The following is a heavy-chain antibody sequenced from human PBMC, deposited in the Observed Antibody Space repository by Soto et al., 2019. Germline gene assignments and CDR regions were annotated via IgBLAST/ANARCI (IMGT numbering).Heavy chain of an antibody. CDR3: ARDGPSGSDSSGYYRPVFDY. V-gene: IGHV3-33*08. CDR1: EGNSSGDG. D-gene: IGHD3-22*01. J-gene: IGHJ4*02. Sequence: SIRDPYTVAEGNSSGDGVHCVLKAQGEGRERLAVIWYDGSNKYYADSVKGRFTISRDNSKNTLYLQMNSLRAEDTAVYYCARDGPSGSDSSGYYRPVFDYWAQGTLVTVSS. CDR2: IWYDGSNK.